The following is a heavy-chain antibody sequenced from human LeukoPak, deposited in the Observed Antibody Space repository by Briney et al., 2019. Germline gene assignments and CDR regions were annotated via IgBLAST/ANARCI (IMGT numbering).Heavy chain of an antibody. D-gene: IGHD3-10*01. J-gene: IGHJ4*02. V-gene: IGHV3-9*01. Sequence: GGSLRLSCAASGFTFDDYAMHWVRQAPGKGLEWVSGISWNSGSIGYADSVKGRFTISRDNAKNSLYLQMNSLRAEDTALYYCAKVRVPLLLWFGELWDYWGQGNPGHRLL. CDR2: ISWNSGSI. CDR1: GFTFDDYA. CDR3: AKVRVPLLLWFGELWDY.